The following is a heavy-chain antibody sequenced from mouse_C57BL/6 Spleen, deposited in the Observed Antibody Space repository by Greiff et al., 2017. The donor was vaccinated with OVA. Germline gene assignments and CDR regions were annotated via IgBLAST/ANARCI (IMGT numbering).Heavy chain of an antibody. J-gene: IGHJ4*01. CDR1: GYAFSSYW. V-gene: IGHV1-80*01. CDR3: ARLRYGDGAMDY. CDR2: IYPGDGDT. D-gene: IGHD2-13*01. Sequence: QVQLKESGAELVKPGASVKISCKASGYAFSSYWMNWVKQRPGKGLEWIGQIYPGDGDTNSNGKFKGKATLTADKSSSTAYMQLSSLTAEDSAVYFCARLRYGDGAMDYWGQGTSVTVSS.